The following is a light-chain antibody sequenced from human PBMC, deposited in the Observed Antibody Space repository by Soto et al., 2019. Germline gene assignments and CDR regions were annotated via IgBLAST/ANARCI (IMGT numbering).Light chain of an antibody. J-gene: IGKJ5*01. CDR3: QQSYKMPS. CDR2: ATS. Sequence: PLTQSPSSLSESVGDRLTLTCRASRNVRIYLNWYKHKPGKGPTLLIHATSNLQIGVPSRLSGSGSGTEFTLTISSMEPEDFGTYYCQQSYKMPSFGQGTRLEIK. V-gene: IGKV1-39*01. CDR1: RNVRIY.